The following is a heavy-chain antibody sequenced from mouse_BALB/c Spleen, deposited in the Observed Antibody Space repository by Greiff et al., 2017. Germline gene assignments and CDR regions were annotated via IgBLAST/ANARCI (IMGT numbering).Heavy chain of an antibody. J-gene: IGHJ4*01. CDR1: GFSLTNSG. CDR3: AKPYPYALDY. V-gene: IGHV2-6-6*01. CDR2: IWGDGST. Sequence: VKLVESGPGLVAPSQSLSITCTVSGFSLTNSGVHWVRQSPGKGLEWLGVIWGDGSTNYNSAFKSRLSISKDNSKSQVFLKMNSLQTDDTARYYCAKPYPYALDYWGQGTSVTVSA.